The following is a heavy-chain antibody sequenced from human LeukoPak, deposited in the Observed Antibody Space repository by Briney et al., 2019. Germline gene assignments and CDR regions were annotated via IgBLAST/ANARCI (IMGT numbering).Heavy chain of an antibody. CDR1: GFTFTNYN. D-gene: IGHD1-1*01. CDR2: ISSSNNYI. Sequence: GGSLRLSCAASGFTFTNYNMNWVRQAPGKGLEWVSSISSSNNYIYYADSVKGRFTISRDNAKNSLYLQMNSLRAEDTAVYYCARRSPNCYFDYWGQGTPVTVSS. J-gene: IGHJ4*02. CDR3: ARRSPNCYFDY. V-gene: IGHV3-21*01.